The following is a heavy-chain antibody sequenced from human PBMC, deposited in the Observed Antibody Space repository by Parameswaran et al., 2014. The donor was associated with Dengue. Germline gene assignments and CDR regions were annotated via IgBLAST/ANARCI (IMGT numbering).Heavy chain of an antibody. J-gene: IGHJ4*02. V-gene: IGHV4-4*08. CDR2: IYTSGST. CDR3: ASGFLDGYSYYFDS. Sequence: RWIRQPPGKGLEWIGRIYTSGSTKYHPSLKSRVSISLDTSKNQFSLKLNSVTAADTAVYFCASGFLDGYSYYFDSWGQGTPGHRLL. D-gene: IGHD3-3*01.